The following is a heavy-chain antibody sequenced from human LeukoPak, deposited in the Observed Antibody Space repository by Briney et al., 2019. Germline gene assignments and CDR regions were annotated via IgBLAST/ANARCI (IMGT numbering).Heavy chain of an antibody. D-gene: IGHD6-13*01. CDR3: VKGRSGSWLPFDY. CDR2: ISSNGGST. V-gene: IGHV3-64D*06. Sequence: GGSLRLSCSVSGFTFSSYAMNWVRQAPGKGLEYVSAISSNGGSTYCADSVKGRFTISRDNSKNTLYLQMSSLRAEDTAVYYCVKGRSGSWLPFDYWGQGTLVTVSS. J-gene: IGHJ4*02. CDR1: GFTFSSYA.